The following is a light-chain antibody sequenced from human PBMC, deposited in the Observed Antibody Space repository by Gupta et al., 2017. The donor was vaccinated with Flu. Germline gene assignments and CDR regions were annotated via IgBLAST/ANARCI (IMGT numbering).Light chain of an antibody. J-gene: IGLJ3*02. CDR1: ALAKKY. Sequence: QTAKITCSSGALAKKYDYCYQQKTDQPPVLLILEDNKRRSGIPETVSGSSSGTTATLTISTAQVEEEADYYYYYSHTSDNIGGVFGGGTKLTVL. CDR3: YYSHTSDNIGGV. CDR2: EDN. V-gene: IGLV3-10*01.